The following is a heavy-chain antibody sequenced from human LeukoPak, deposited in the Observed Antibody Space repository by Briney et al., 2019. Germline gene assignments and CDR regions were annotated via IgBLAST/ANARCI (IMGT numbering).Heavy chain of an antibody. CDR3: ARSVVTATNWYFDL. Sequence: GGSLRLSCAASGFTFSSYSMNWVRQAPGKGLEWVSSISSSSSYIYYADSVKGRFTISRDNAKNSLYLQMNSLRAEDTAVYYCARSVVTATNWYFDLWGRGTLVTVSS. CDR1: GFTFSSYS. D-gene: IGHD2-21*02. J-gene: IGHJ2*01. CDR2: ISSSSSYI. V-gene: IGHV3-21*01.